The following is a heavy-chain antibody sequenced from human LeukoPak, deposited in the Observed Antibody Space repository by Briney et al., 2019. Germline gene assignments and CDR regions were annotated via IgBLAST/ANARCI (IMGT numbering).Heavy chain of an antibody. CDR1: GYTFTSYG. CDR3: ARERFLEWNDAFDI. Sequence: ASVKVPCKASGYTFTSYGISWVRQAPGQGLEWMGWISAYNGNTNYAQKLQGRVTTTTDTSTSTAYMELRSLRSDDTAVYYCARERFLEWNDAFDIWGQGTMVTVSS. D-gene: IGHD3-3*01. V-gene: IGHV1-18*01. CDR2: ISAYNGNT. J-gene: IGHJ3*02.